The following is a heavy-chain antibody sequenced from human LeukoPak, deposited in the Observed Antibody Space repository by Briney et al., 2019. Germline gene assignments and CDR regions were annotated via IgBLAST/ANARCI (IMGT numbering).Heavy chain of an antibody. CDR1: GFSFSNNW. Sequence: GGSLRLSGAASGFSFSNNWMSWVRQAPGKGLEWVANINQDGSEKYYVDSAKGRFTISRDNAKNSLYLQMNSLRAADTALYYCARVYCSGGSCYSTFDYWGQGTLVTVSS. V-gene: IGHV3-7*04. CDR2: INQDGSEK. J-gene: IGHJ4*02. D-gene: IGHD2-15*01. CDR3: ARVYCSGGSCYSTFDY.